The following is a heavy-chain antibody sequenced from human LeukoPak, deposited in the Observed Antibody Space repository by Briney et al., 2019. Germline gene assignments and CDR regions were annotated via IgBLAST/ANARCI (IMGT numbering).Heavy chain of an antibody. CDR3: AIDGSGVFDY. Sequence: PGGSLRLSCAASGFNFSDYSMTWVRQAPGKGLEWVSSVNGASDYIYYADSVKGRFTISRDNAKNSLYLQMNSLRAEDTAVYYCAIDGSGVFDYWGQGTLVTVSS. CDR2: VNGASDYI. J-gene: IGHJ4*02. V-gene: IGHV3-21*01. D-gene: IGHD3-10*01. CDR1: GFNFSDYS.